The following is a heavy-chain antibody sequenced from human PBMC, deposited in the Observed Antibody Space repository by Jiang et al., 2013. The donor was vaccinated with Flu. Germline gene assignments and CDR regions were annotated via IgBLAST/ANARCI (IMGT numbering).Heavy chain of an antibody. CDR2: INPNSGGT. CDR3: AREEDIVVVVAATGARSYDAFDI. Sequence: SGAEVKKPGASVKVSCKASGYTFTGYYMHWVRQAPGQGLEWMGRINPNSGGTNYAQKFQGRVTMTRDTSISTAYMELSRLRSDDTAVYYCAREEDIVVVVAATGARSYDAFDIWGQGTMVTVSS. D-gene: IGHD2-15*01. J-gene: IGHJ3*02. CDR1: GYTFTGYY. V-gene: IGHV1-2*06.